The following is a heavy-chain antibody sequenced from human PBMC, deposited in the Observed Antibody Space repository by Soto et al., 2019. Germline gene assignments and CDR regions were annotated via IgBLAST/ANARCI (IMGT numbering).Heavy chain of an antibody. Sequence: QVQLVESGGGVVQPGRSLRLSCEASGFPFSNYGMHWVRQAPGKGLEWVAVISYDGSIKHYADSVRGRFTVSRDNSKNTLYLEMNSLRAEDTALYYCARPGRAWLYYSDSWGQGTLVTVSS. V-gene: IGHV3-30*03. D-gene: IGHD6-19*01. J-gene: IGHJ4*02. CDR1: GFPFSNYG. CDR2: ISYDGSIK. CDR3: ARPGRAWLYYSDS.